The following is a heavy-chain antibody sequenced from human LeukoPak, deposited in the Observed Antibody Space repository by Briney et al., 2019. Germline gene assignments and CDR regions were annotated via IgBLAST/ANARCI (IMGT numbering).Heavy chain of an antibody. Sequence: GGSLRLSCAASGFTFSSFAVHWVRQAPGQGLEYVSAISSNGGGTYYANSVKGRFTISRDNAKNTLYLQMNRLKAEDTAVYYCARSATDAFDIWGQGTMVTVSS. V-gene: IGHV3-64*01. J-gene: IGHJ3*02. CDR2: ISSNGGGT. CDR3: ARSATDAFDI. CDR1: GFTFSSFA. D-gene: IGHD3-3*01.